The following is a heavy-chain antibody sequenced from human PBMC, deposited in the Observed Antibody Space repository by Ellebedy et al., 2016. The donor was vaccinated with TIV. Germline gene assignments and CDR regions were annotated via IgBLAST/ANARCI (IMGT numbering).Heavy chain of an antibody. CDR2: IYYSGST. Sequence: SETLSLTXTVSGGSISSGGYYWSWIRQHPGKGLEWIGYIYYSGSTYYNPSLKSRVTISVDTSKNQFSLKLSSVTAADTAVYYCARGGSRGYCSGGSCYSLGYWGQGTLVTVSS. J-gene: IGHJ4*02. V-gene: IGHV4-31*03. D-gene: IGHD2-15*01. CDR3: ARGGSRGYCSGGSCYSLGY. CDR1: GGSISSGGYY.